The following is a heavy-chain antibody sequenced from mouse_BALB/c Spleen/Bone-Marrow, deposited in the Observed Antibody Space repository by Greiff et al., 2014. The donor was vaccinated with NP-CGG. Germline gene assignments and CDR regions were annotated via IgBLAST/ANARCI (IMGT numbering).Heavy chain of an antibody. V-gene: IGHV5-6-3*01. Sequence: DVHLVESGGGLVQPGESLKLSCAASGFTFSSYGMSWVRQTPDKRLELVASINSNGGSTYYPDSVKGRFTISRDNAKNTLSLQMSSLKSEDTAMYYCARGNYGNYVDYFDYWGQGTTLTVSS. D-gene: IGHD2-1*01. CDR3: ARGNYGNYVDYFDY. J-gene: IGHJ2*01. CDR2: INSNGGST. CDR1: GFTFSSYG.